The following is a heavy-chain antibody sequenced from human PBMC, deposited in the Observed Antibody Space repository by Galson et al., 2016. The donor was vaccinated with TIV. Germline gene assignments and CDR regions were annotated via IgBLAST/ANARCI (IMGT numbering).Heavy chain of an antibody. Sequence: SLRLSCAASGFTFDVSPMIWIRQAPGMGLEWVSAMSGTGFSTYYADSVKGRFTITRDLSNSTLFLQMNSLRAEDTAIYYCAKIGGRTGLGFRYFDYWGQGTLVTVSS. V-gene: IGHV3-23*01. CDR3: AKIGGRTGLGFRYFDY. CDR2: MSGTGFST. D-gene: IGHD3-16*01. J-gene: IGHJ4*02. CDR1: GFTFDVSP.